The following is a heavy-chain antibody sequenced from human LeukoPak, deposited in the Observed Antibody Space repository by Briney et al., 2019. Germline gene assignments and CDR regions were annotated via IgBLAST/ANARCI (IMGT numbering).Heavy chain of an antibody. CDR1: GFTFDDYG. CDR3: ARALRGYSYGYWYFDL. V-gene: IGHV3-20*01. J-gene: IGHJ2*01. CDR2: INWSVGST. Sequence: GGSLRLSCAASGFTFDDYGMSWVRQAPGKGLDWVSGINWSVGSTGYADAVRGRSTITRDNDKNFLYLQMNSLRAEATVLYHCARALRGYSYGYWYFDLWGRGTLVTVSS. D-gene: IGHD5-18*01.